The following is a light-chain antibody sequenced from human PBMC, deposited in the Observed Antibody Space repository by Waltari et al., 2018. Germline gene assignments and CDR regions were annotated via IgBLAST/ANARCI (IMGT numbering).Light chain of an antibody. V-gene: IGKV3-11*01. CDR3: LQRSSWPWT. CDR2: DAS. Sequence: EIVLTQSPATLSLSPGERATLSCRSSQIVSRYLAWYQQKVGQAPRLLICDASNRATAIPASFSGSGYGTYFPLTIRSVETEDFAVYYCLQRSSWPWTFGQGTKVEIK. J-gene: IGKJ1*01. CDR1: QIVSRY.